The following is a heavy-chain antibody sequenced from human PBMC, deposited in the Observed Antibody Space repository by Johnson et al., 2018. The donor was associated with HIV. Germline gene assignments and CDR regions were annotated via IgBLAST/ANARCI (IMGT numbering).Heavy chain of an antibody. J-gene: IGHJ3*02. Sequence: VQLVESGGGVVQPGGSLRLSCAASGFTFSIYDIQWVRQAPGKGLEWVAYIRSDGSDKKYVDSVKGRFTISRDNSENTVYLQMNSLRDEDTALYYCARVIGYDSSGKAFDIWGRGTMVTVSS. CDR1: GFTFSIYD. D-gene: IGHD3-22*01. V-gene: IGHV3-30*02. CDR3: ARVIGYDSSGKAFDI. CDR2: IRSDGSDK.